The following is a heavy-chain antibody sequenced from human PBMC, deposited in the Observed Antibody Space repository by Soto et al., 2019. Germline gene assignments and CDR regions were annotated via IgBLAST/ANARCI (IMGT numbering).Heavy chain of an antibody. CDR2: INPNSGGT. CDR1: GYTFTGYY. D-gene: IGHD6-6*01. Sequence: GASVKVFCKASGYTFTGYYMHWVRQAPGQGLEWMGWINPNSGGTNYAQKFQGRVTMTRDTSISTAYMELSRLRSDDTAVYYCARASSSSFYYYGMDVWGQGTTVTVSS. V-gene: IGHV1-2*02. CDR3: ARASSSSFYYYGMDV. J-gene: IGHJ6*02.